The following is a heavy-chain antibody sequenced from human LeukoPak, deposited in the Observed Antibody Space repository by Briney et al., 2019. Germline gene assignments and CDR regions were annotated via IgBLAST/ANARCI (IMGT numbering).Heavy chain of an antibody. CDR1: GGFFSGYY. CDR2: INHSGST. V-gene: IGHV4-34*01. J-gene: IGHJ4*02. CDR3: ARPRRSPSGYSYGLGY. D-gene: IGHD5-18*01. Sequence: SXXLSLTCAVYGGFFSGYYWIWIRQPPGKGLEWIGEINHSGSTNYNPSLKSRVTISVDTSKNQFSLNLSSVTAADTAVYYCARPRRSPSGYSYGLGYWGQGTLVTVSS.